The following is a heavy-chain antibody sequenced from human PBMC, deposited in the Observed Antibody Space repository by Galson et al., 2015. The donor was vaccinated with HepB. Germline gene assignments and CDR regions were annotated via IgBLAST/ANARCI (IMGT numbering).Heavy chain of an antibody. CDR3: AKAHEPGIAAAGIDY. CDR1: GFTFSSYA. CDR2: ISGSGGST. J-gene: IGHJ4*02. V-gene: IGHV3-23*01. D-gene: IGHD6-13*01. Sequence: SLRLSCAASGFTFSSYAMSWVRQAPGKGLEWVSAISGSGGSTYYADSVKGRFTISRDNSKNTLYLQMNSLRAEDTAVYYCAKAHEPGIAAAGIDYWGQGTLVTVSS.